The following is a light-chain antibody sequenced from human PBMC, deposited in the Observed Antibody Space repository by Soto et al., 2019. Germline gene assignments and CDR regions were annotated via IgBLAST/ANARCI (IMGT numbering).Light chain of an antibody. CDR1: SSNIGSNT. J-gene: IGLJ2*01. Sequence: QSVLTQPPSASGTPGQRVTISCSGSSSNIGSNTVNWYQQLPGTAPKLLIYSHNQRPSGVPDRFSGSKSGTSASLALSGLQSEDEADYYCAAWDDSLNGVVFGGGTKVTV. CDR3: AAWDDSLNGVV. CDR2: SHN. V-gene: IGLV1-44*01.